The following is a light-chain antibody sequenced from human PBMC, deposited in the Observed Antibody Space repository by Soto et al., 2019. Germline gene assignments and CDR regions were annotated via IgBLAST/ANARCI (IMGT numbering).Light chain of an antibody. CDR1: QSLLDSDDGNTY. Sequence: DIVMTQTPLSLPVTPGEPAPISCRSSQSLLDSDDGNTYLDWYLQKPGQSPQLLIYAASTLQSGVPSRFSGSGSGTDFTLTISCLQSEDFATYYCQQYYSYPRTFGQGTKV. J-gene: IGKJ1*01. CDR3: QQYYSYPRT. V-gene: IGKV2-40*01. CDR2: AAS.